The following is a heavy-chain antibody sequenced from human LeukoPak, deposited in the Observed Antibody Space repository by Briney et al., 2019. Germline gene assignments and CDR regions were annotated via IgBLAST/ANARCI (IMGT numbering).Heavy chain of an antibody. Sequence: PSETLSLTCTVSGGSINSYYWSWIRQPPGKGLDYIGHIYYSGNTDYNPSLKSRVTISVDTSKNQFSLNLSSVTAADTAVYYCARWYCSSTTCYHMDVWGKGTTVTVSS. J-gene: IGHJ6*03. CDR2: IYYSGNT. D-gene: IGHD2/OR15-2a*01. V-gene: IGHV4-59*01. CDR3: ARWYCSSTTCYHMDV. CDR1: GGSINSYY.